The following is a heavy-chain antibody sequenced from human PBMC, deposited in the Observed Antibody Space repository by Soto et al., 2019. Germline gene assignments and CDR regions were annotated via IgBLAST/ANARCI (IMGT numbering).Heavy chain of an antibody. CDR2: ISYDGSNK. J-gene: IGHJ4*02. Sequence: AGGSLRLSCAASGFTFSSYGMHWVRQAPGKGLEWVAVISYDGSNKYYADSVKGRFTISRDNSKNTLYLQMNSLRAEDTAVYYCAKWDYDILTVDYWGQGTLVTVSS. D-gene: IGHD3-9*01. CDR3: AKWDYDILTVDY. V-gene: IGHV3-30*18. CDR1: GFTFSSYG.